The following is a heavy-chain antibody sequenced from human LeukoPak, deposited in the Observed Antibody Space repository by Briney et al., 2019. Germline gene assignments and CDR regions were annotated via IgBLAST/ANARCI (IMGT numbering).Heavy chain of an antibody. J-gene: IGHJ4*02. CDR3: ATDRPAMAYFDY. V-gene: IGHV1-24*01. Sequence: ASVKVSCKVSGYTLTELSMHWVRQAPGKGLEWIGGFDPEDGETIYAQKFQGRVTMTEDTSTDTAYMELSSLRSEDTAVYYCATDRPAMAYFDYWGQGILVTVSS. CDR1: GYTLTELS. CDR2: FDPEDGET. D-gene: IGHD5-18*01.